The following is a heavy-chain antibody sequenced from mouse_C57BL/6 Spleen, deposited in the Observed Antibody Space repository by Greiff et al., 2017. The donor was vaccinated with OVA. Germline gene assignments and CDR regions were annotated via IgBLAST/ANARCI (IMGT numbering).Heavy chain of an antibody. D-gene: IGHD4-1*01. J-gene: IGHJ2*01. CDR1: GFNFKDDY. CDR3: TTLGRGY. CDR2: IDPENGDT. V-gene: IGHV14-4*01. Sequence: EVQLQQSGAELVRPGASVKLSCTASGFNFKDDYMHWVKQRPEQGLEWIGWIDPENGDTEYASKFQGKATITADTSSNTAYLQLSSLTSEDTAVYYCTTLGRGYWGQGTTLTVSS.